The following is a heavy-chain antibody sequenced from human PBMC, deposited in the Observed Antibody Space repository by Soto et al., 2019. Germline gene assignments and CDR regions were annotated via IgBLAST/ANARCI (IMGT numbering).Heavy chain of an antibody. V-gene: IGHV1-69*01. D-gene: IGHD3-16*01. CDR1: GGTFSSRA. J-gene: IGHJ6*02. Sequence: QVQLVQSGAEVKKPGTSVKVSCKASGGTFSSRAISWVRQAPGQGLEWMGGIIPVFGRVNYAEKFQDRVTITADECTGTVCMELSRLGSEDTELYYCANSWGRTFLGYNGMDIGGQGPTVSVSS. CDR3: ANSWGRTFLGYNGMDI. CDR2: IIPVFGRV.